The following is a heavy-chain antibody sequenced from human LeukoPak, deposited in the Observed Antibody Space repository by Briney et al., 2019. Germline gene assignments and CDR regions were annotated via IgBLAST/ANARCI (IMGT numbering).Heavy chain of an antibody. Sequence: ASVKVSCKASGYTFGSYSINWVRQAPGQGLAWLGWVNTYSGDTKYSQKFQGRVTLTTDSSTGTAYMEQTRLRSDDTAIYFCARGRAAADDFDLWGQGTPVTVSS. CDR3: ARGRAAADDFDL. CDR1: GYTFGSYS. J-gene: IGHJ4*02. V-gene: IGHV1-18*01. D-gene: IGHD6-13*01. CDR2: VNTYSGDT.